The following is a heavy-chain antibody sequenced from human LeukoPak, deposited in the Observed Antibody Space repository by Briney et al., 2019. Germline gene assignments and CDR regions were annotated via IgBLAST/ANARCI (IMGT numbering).Heavy chain of an antibody. D-gene: IGHD6-19*01. CDR3: ARSSGWWYNWFDP. J-gene: IGHJ5*02. V-gene: IGHV4-4*07. CDR2: IYTSGST. CDR1: GGSISSYY. Sequence: SETLSLTCTVSGGSISSYYWGWIRQPAGKGLEWIGRIYTSGSTNYNPSLKSRVTVSVDTSKNQFSLQLNSVTPEDTAVYYCARSSGWWYNWFDPWGQGTLVTVSS.